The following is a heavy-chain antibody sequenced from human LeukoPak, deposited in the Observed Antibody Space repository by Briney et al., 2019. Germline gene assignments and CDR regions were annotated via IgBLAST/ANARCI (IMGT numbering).Heavy chain of an antibody. J-gene: IGHJ4*02. V-gene: IGHV3-74*01. CDR2: IKSDGSST. Sequence: PGGSLRLSCAASGFTFSSYWMHWVRQAPGKGLVWVSRIKSDGSSTSYAESAKGRFTISRDNAKNTLYLQMNSLRAEDTAVYYCARKDMLDYWGLGTLVTVSS. CDR3: ARKDMLDY. CDR1: GFTFSSYW.